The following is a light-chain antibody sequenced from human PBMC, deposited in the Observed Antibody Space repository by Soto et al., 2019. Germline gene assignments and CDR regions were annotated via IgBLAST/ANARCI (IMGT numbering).Light chain of an antibody. J-gene: IGLJ1*01. CDR2: DTT. CDR3: LLSYNGPYV. Sequence: VLTHEPSLTVSPGGTVTLTCGSSTGAVTNGHYPYWFQQKPGQAPRTLIYDTTNRHSWTPARFSGSLLGGKAALTLSGAQPEDEAEYYCLLSYNGPYVFGTGTKVTVL. CDR1: TGAVTNGHY. V-gene: IGLV7-46*01.